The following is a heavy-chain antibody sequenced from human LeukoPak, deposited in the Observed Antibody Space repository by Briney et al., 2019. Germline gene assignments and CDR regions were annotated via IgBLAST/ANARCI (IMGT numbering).Heavy chain of an antibody. CDR3: AREYQTTGYFDL. CDR2: IYYSGST. Sequence: SETLSLTCTVSGGSISSYYWSWIRQPPGKGLEWIGYIYYSGSTNYIPSLKSRVTISVDTSKNQFSLKLSSVTAADTAVYYCAREYQTTGYFDLWGRGTLVTVSS. CDR1: GGSISSYY. J-gene: IGHJ2*01. V-gene: IGHV4-59*01. D-gene: IGHD1-7*01.